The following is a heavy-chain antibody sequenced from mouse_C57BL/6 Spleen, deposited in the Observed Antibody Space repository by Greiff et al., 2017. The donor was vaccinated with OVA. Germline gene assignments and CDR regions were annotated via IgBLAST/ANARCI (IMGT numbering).Heavy chain of an antibody. V-gene: IGHV1-50*01. J-gene: IGHJ4*01. D-gene: IGHD1-1*01. Sequence: QVQLQQPGAELVKPGASVKLSCKASGYTFTSYWMQWVKQRPGQGLEWIGEIDPSDSYTNYNLKFKGKATLTVDTSSSTAYLRLSSLTSEDSAVYYCARQYYGISYGYAMDYWGQGTSVTVSS. CDR3: ARQYYGISYGYAMDY. CDR1: GYTFTSYW. CDR2: IDPSDSYT.